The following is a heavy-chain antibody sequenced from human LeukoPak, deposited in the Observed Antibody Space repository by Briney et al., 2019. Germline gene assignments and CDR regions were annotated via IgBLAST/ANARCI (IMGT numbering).Heavy chain of an antibody. Sequence: PSETLSLTCTTSGVSISRFYWSWVRQPPGKGLEWIGNIYSGVPTYFNPSLKSRVIISVDTSKYQFSLNLTSVTAADTAMYYCVQTTGWPGFDYWGQGILVTVSS. CDR1: GVSISRFY. J-gene: IGHJ4*02. V-gene: IGHV4-4*09. CDR3: VQTTGWPGFDY. D-gene: IGHD1-1*01. CDR2: IYSGVPT.